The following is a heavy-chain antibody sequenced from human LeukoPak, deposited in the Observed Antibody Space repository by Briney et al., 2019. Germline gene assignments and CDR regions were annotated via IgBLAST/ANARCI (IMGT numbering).Heavy chain of an antibody. CDR3: AKRGVVIRVILVGFHKQAYYFDS. Sequence: GGSLRLSCTASGFTFGGYAMTWVRQAPGKGLEWVSSISANSEDSYYADPVKGRFTISRDNSRNTLYLQMNSLRAEDTAVYFCAKRGVVIRVILVGFHKQAYYFDSWGQGALVTVSS. CDR2: ISANSEDS. V-gene: IGHV3-23*01. CDR1: GFTFGGYA. D-gene: IGHD3-22*01. J-gene: IGHJ4*02.